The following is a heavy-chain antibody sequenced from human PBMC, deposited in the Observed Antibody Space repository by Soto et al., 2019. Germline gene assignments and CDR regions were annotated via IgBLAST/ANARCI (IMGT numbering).Heavy chain of an antibody. Sequence: GASVKVSCKASGCSFSSYAISCLRQAPGQVLEWMGGIIPIFGTSNYAQKFQGRVTITADESTSTGYMEMSSLTSEDTAVYYCARGPSSGGDWLGYYYGMDVWGQGTTVTVSS. CDR2: IIPIFGTS. CDR3: ARGPSSGGDWLGYYYGMDV. J-gene: IGHJ6*02. CDR1: GCSFSSYA. V-gene: IGHV1-69*13. D-gene: IGHD2-21*02.